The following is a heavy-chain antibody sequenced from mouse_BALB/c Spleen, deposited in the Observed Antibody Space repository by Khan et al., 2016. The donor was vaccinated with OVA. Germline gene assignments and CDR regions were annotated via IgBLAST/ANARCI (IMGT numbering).Heavy chain of an antibody. D-gene: IGHD1-1*01. CDR3: ARDYGWVMDY. CDR1: GFTFSSFG. CDR2: ISSGSSTI. V-gene: IGHV5-17*02. J-gene: IGHJ4*01. Sequence: EVELVESGGGLVQPGGSRKLSCAASGFTFSSFGMHWVRQAPEKGLEWVAFISSGSSTIYYADTVKGRFTISRDNPKNTLFLQMTSLRSEDTAMYYWARDYGWVMDYWGQGTSGTVSS.